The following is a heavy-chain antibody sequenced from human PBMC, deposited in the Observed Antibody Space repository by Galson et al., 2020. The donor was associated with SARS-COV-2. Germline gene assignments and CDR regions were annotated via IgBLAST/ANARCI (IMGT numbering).Heavy chain of an antibody. Sequence: SETLSLTCSVSGGSISTYFWTWIRQPPGKGLEWIGHISYTGHTHYNPSLTGRVTISLDTSKNQFSLKLTSVTAADTATYYCARWSPNYFDHWGQGTLVIVSS. J-gene: IGHJ4*02. CDR2: ISYTGHT. CDR3: ARWSPNYFDH. CDR1: GGSISTYF. V-gene: IGHV4-59*13.